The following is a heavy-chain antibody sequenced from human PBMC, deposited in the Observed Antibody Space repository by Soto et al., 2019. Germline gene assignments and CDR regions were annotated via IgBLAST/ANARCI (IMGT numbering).Heavy chain of an antibody. V-gene: IGHV2-5*02. CDR3: AHRPVYSGSYHY. CDR1: GFSLSTSGVG. CDR2: IYWDDDK. J-gene: IGHJ4*02. Sequence: QITLKESGPTLVKPTQTLTLTCTFSGFSLSTSGVGVGWIRQPPGKALEWLALIYWDDDKRYSPSLNSRLTIXQXISRHQVVLTMTNMDPVDTATYFCAHRPVYSGSYHYWGQGTLVTVSS. D-gene: IGHD1-26*01.